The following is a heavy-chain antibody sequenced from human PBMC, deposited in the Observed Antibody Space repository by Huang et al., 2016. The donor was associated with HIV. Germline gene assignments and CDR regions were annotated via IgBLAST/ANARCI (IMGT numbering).Heavy chain of an antibody. Sequence: QVHLVQSGAEVKKPGSSVRVSCTASGGSFKISGISWVRQAPGTGLEWLGGVLPIGWRDNYGQKMRDRVTITASESTTTVYMDRTSLRAEDTAVYYCASGASYEIWTPYYSGWHYSMDVWGEGTTVTVSS. V-gene: IGHV1-69*13. CDR1: GGSFKISG. J-gene: IGHJ6*03. CDR3: ASGASYEIWTPYYSGWHYSMDV. CDR2: VLPIGWRD. D-gene: IGHD3-9*01.